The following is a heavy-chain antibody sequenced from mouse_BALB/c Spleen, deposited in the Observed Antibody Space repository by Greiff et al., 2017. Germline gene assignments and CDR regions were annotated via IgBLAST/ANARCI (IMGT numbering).Heavy chain of an antibody. CDR3: ARRGYGSLYAMDY. D-gene: IGHD1-1*01. Sequence: QVQLKQPGAELVKPGASVKLSCKASGYTFTSYWMHWVKQRPGQGLEWIGEINPSNGRTNYNEKFKSKATLTVDKSSSTAYMQLSSLTSEDSAVYYCARRGYGSLYAMDYWGQGTSVTVSS. CDR1: GYTFTSYW. V-gene: IGHV1S81*02. J-gene: IGHJ4*01. CDR2: INPSNGRT.